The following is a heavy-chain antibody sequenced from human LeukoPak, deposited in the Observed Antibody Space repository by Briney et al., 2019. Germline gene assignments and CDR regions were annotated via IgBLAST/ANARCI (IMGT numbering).Heavy chain of an antibody. V-gene: IGHV3-30*18. CDR1: GFTFSSYG. CDR2: ISYDGSNK. J-gene: IGHJ4*02. Sequence: PGGSLRLSCAASGFTFSSYGMHWVRQAPGKGLEWVAVISYDGSNKYYADSVKGRFTISRDNSKNTLYLQMNSLRAEDTAVYYCAKEDKGILTGYPLDYWGQGTLVTVSS. D-gene: IGHD3-9*01. CDR3: AKEDKGILTGYPLDY.